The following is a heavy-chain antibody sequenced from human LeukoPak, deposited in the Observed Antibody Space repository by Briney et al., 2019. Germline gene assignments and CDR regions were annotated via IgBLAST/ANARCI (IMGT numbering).Heavy chain of an antibody. V-gene: IGHV3-11*05. J-gene: IGHJ4*02. CDR2: ISSSSSYT. D-gene: IGHD3-10*01. CDR3: ARVVITMVRGVINYFDY. Sequence: PGGSLRLSCAASGFTFSDYYMSWIRQAPGKGLEWVSYISSSSSYTNYADSVKGRFTISRDNAKNSLYLQMNSLRAEDTAVYYCARVVITMVRGVINYFDYWGQGTLVTVSS. CDR1: GFTFSDYY.